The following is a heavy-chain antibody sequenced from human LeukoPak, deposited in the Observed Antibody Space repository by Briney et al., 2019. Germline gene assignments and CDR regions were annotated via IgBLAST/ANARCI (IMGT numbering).Heavy chain of an antibody. CDR3: ARPIYYYGSGSFAY. J-gene: IGHJ4*02. CDR2: INHSGST. CDR1: GGSFSGYY. V-gene: IGHV4-34*01. Sequence: PSETLSLTCAVYGGSFSGYYWSWIRQPPGKGLEWIGEINHSGSTNYNPSLKSRVTISVDTSKSQFSLKLSSVTAADTAVYYCARPIYYYGSGSFAYWGQGTLVTVSS. D-gene: IGHD3-10*01.